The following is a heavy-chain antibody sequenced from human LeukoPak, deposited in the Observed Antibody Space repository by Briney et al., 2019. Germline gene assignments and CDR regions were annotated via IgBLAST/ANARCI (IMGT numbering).Heavy chain of an antibody. Sequence: GESLKISCKGSVYSFTSYWIGWVRQMPGKGLEWMGIIYPGDSDTRYSPSFQGQVTISADKSISTAYLQWSSLKASDTAMYYCARGPPERYDSSGYYDYWGQGTLVTVSS. CDR3: ARGPPERYDSSGYYDY. D-gene: IGHD3-22*01. J-gene: IGHJ4*02. CDR2: IYPGDSDT. CDR1: VYSFTSYW. V-gene: IGHV5-51*01.